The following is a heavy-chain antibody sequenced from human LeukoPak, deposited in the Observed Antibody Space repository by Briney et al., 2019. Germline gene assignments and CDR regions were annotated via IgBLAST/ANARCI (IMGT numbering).Heavy chain of an antibody. J-gene: IGHJ5*02. CDR3: ARVEKYTSSGPTDP. CDR1: GGSISSNNW. V-gene: IGHV4-4*02. CDR2: IYHSGST. Sequence: SETLSLTCAVSGGSISSNNWWNWVRQPPGKGLEWIGEIYHSGSTNYSPSLKSRVTISVDKSRNLLFLKLNSVTAADTAVYYCARVEKYTSSGPTDPWGQGTLVTVSS. D-gene: IGHD6-13*01.